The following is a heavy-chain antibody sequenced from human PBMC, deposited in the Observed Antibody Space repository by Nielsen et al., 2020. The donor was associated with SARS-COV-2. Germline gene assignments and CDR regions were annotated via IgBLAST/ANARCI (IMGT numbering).Heavy chain of an antibody. V-gene: IGHV1-46*01. CDR3: ATPITVDYFDY. Sequence: ASVKVSCKASGDTFPIDNIHWLRQAPGQGLEWIGIINLSAGSTDSAQKFKGRVTMTRDTSASTAYLALTSLKSEDTAVYYCATPITVDYFDYWGQGTLVTVSS. J-gene: IGHJ4*02. CDR1: GDTFPIDN. CDR2: INLSAGST.